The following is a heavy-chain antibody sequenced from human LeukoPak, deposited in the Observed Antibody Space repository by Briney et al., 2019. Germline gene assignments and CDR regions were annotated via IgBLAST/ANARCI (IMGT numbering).Heavy chain of an antibody. D-gene: IGHD3-22*01. CDR3: VYDSSGYYPY. J-gene: IGHJ4*02. V-gene: IGHV5-51*01. CDR1: GYSFTNYW. CDR2: IYPGDSDT. Sequence: GESLKISCKGSGYSFTNYWIGWVRQMPGKGLEWMGIIYPGDSDTKYSPAFQGQVTMSADKSISTAYLQWSSLKASDTATYFCVYDSSGYYPYWGQGTLVTVSS.